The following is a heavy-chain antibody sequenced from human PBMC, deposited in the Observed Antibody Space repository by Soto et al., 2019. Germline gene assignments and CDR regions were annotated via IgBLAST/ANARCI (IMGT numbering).Heavy chain of an antibody. CDR3: ARDSSPRLQDGYNSGVDY. CDR1: GGSISSGGYY. CDR2: IYYSGST. D-gene: IGHD5-12*01. J-gene: IGHJ4*02. Sequence: SETLSLTCTVSGGSISSGGYYWSWIRQHPGKGLEWIGYIYYSGSTYYNPSLKSRVTISVDTSKNQFSLKLSSVTAADTAVYYCARDSSPRLQDGYNSGVDYWGQGTLVTVSS. V-gene: IGHV4-31*03.